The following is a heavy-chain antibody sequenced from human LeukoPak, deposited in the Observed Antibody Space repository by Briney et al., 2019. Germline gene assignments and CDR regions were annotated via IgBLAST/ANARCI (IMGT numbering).Heavy chain of an antibody. Sequence: GGSLRLSCAASGFTVSSNYMSWVRQAPGKGLGWVSVIYSGGSTYYADSVKGRFTISRDNSKNTLYLQMNSLRAEDTAVYYCARETNYDYVWGSYRQYDYWGQGTLVTVSS. CDR3: ARETNYDYVWGSYRQYDY. D-gene: IGHD3-16*02. J-gene: IGHJ4*02. V-gene: IGHV3-66*01. CDR1: GFTVSSNY. CDR2: IYSGGST.